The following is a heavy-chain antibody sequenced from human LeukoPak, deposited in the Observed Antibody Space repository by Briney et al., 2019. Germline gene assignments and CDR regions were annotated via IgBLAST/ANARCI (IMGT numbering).Heavy chain of an antibody. CDR1: GFTFSDYY. CDR3: ASSCSGGSCYMGSFDY. Sequence: GGSLRLSCAASGFTFSDYYMSWIRQAPGKGLEWVSYISSSGSTIYYADSVKGRFTISRDNAKNSLYLQMNSLRAEDTAVYYCASSCSGGSCYMGSFDYWGQGTLVTVSS. D-gene: IGHD2-15*01. V-gene: IGHV3-11*01. CDR2: ISSSGSTI. J-gene: IGHJ4*02.